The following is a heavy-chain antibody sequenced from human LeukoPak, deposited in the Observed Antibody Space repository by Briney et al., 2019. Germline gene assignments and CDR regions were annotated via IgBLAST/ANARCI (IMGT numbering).Heavy chain of an antibody. CDR3: ARLPARGIAAAGSDY. D-gene: IGHD6-13*01. V-gene: IGHV3-48*01. CDR2: ISSSTSTI. Sequence: PGGSLRLSCAASGFTFSTYSMNWVRQAPGKGLEWVSYISSSTSTIYYADSVKGRFTISRDNAKNSLYLQMNSLRAEDTAVYYCARLPARGIAAAGSDYWGQGTLVTVSS. J-gene: IGHJ4*02. CDR1: GFTFSTYS.